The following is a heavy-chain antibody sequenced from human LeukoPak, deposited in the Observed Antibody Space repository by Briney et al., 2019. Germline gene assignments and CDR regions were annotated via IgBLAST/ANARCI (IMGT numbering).Heavy chain of an antibody. J-gene: IGHJ4*02. CDR3: AKIPQGSSWPYYFDF. CDR1: GGTFSTYA. Sequence: SVTVSCKVSGGTFSTYAISWVRQAPGQGLEWVGRIVPILGTANYAQNFQGRVTITADRSTTTAYMELSSLRSEDTAVYYCAKIPQGSSWPYYFDFWGQGTLVTVSS. D-gene: IGHD6-13*01. V-gene: IGHV1-69*04. CDR2: IVPILGTA.